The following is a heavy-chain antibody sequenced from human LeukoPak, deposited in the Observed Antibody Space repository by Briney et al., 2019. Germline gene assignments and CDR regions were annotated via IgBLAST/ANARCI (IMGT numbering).Heavy chain of an antibody. CDR2: ISNDGSNK. Sequence: GGPLRLSCAASGFTFSSYAMHWVRQAPGKGLEWVAIISNDGSNKYYADSVKGRFTLSRENSKYTVYLQMNSLRAEDTAVYYCARDLGLGRGWYGGDYWGQGTLVTVSS. V-gene: IGHV3-30-3*01. CDR3: ARDLGLGRGWYGGDY. J-gene: IGHJ4*02. D-gene: IGHD6-19*01. CDR1: GFTFSSYA.